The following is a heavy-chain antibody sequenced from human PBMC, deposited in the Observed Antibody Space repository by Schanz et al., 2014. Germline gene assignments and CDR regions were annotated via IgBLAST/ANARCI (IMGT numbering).Heavy chain of an antibody. CDR2: IKEDGSDK. Sequence: VQLVESGGVVVQPGTSLRLSCAASGFTFRGHAMHWVRQAPGKGLEWVANIKEDGSDKYYVDSVKGRFTISRDNAKNSLFLQMNSLRAEDTAIYYCATSYSSSSYFYVMDVWGQGTTVTVSS. D-gene: IGHD6-6*01. V-gene: IGHV3-7*03. CDR3: ATSYSSSSYFYVMDV. J-gene: IGHJ6*02. CDR1: GFTFRGHA.